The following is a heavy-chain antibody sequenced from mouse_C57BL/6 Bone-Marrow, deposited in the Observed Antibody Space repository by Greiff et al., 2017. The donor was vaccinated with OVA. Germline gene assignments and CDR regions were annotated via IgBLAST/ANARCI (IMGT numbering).Heavy chain of an antibody. CDR3: ARIYYGNSYWYFDV. V-gene: IGHV5-12*01. J-gene: IGHJ1*03. Sequence: EVQLVESGGGLVQPGGSLKLSCAASGFTFSDYYMYWVRQTPEKRLEWVAYISNGGGSTYYPDTVKGRFTISRDNAKNTLYLQMSRLKSEDTAMYYCARIYYGNSYWYFDVWGTGTTVTVSS. CDR1: GFTFSDYY. CDR2: ISNGGGST. D-gene: IGHD2-1*01.